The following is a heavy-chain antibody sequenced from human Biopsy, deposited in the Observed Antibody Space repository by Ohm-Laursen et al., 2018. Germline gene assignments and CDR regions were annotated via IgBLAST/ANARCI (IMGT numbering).Heavy chain of an antibody. V-gene: IGHV4-59*01. CDR3: ARDKIPHCTRSSCDYLGKDV. CDR1: GASIEDYY. CDR2: INYRGNT. Sequence: SDTLSLTCTVSGASIEDYYWTWIRQAPGKTLEWIASINYRGNTNYNPSLKSRVTMSAHTSTNQFSLKLTSVTAADTAVYYCARDKIPHCTRSSCDYLGKDVWGQGTTVTVSS. J-gene: IGHJ6*02. D-gene: IGHD2-8*01.